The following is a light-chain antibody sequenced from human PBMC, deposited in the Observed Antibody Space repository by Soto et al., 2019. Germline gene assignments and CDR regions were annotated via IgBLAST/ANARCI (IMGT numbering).Light chain of an antibody. J-gene: IGKJ5*01. CDR3: QQSTNWPTST. CDR1: RSVSSY. Sequence: SPATLSLSPGERATLSCRASRSVSSYLAWYQQKPGQTPRLLIHDASSRATGTPVRFSGSGSGTDFTLTISSLEPEDFAVYYCQQSTNWPTSTFGQGTRLEIK. CDR2: DAS. V-gene: IGKV3-11*01.